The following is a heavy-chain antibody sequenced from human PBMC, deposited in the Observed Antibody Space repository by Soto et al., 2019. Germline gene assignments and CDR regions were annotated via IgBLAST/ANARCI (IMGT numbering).Heavy chain of an antibody. J-gene: IGHJ6*03. V-gene: IGHV3-23*01. CDR2: ISSGGDNT. D-gene: IGHD2-21*01. Sequence: GGSLRLSCAASGFTFSNQAMRWVRQAPGKGLEWVSAISSGGDNTFYADSVKGRFTVSRDNSKNTLYLQMNSLRAEDTATYYCARLCGSSGGKYYYMDFWGKGTTVTVSS. CDR1: GFTFSNQA. CDR3: ARLCGSSGGKYYYMDF.